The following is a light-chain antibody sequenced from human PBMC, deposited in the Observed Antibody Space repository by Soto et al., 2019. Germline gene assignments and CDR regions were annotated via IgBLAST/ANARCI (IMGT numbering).Light chain of an antibody. CDR1: RSDVGGYNY. Sequence: QSALTQPASVSGFPGKSITISCTGSRSDVGGYNYVSWYQQHPAKAPKMIIYDVTSRPSGVSNRFSGSKSGNTASLTISGLQAEDEADYYCSSFTTGNTFVVFGRGTKLTVL. CDR2: DVT. J-gene: IGLJ2*01. V-gene: IGLV2-14*03. CDR3: SSFTTGNTFVV.